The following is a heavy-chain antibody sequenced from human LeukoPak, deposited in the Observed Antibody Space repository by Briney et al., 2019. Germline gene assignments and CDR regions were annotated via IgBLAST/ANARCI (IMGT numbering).Heavy chain of an antibody. CDR1: GGSISSYY. CDR3: ARGGWRGKTYDY. Sequence: RASETLSLTCTVSGGSISSYYWSWIRQPPGKGLEWIGYIYYSGSTNYNPSLKSRVTISVDTSKNQFSLKLSSVTAADTAVYYCARGGWRGKTYDYWGQGTLVTVSS. J-gene: IGHJ4*02. D-gene: IGHD5-12*01. CDR2: IYYSGST. V-gene: IGHV4-59*01.